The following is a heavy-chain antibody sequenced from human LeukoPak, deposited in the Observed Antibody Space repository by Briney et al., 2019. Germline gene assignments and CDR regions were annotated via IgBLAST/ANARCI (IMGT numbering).Heavy chain of an antibody. J-gene: IGHJ4*02. CDR1: GFTFSSYT. D-gene: IGHD1-7*01. CDR3: ASKTGGWNYPFDY. Sequence: GSLRLSCAASGFTFSSYTMNWVRQAPGKGLEWVSGISDSGGSTYYADSVKGRFTISRDNSKNTLYLQMNSLRAEDTAVYYCASKTGGWNYPFDYWGQGTLVTVSS. V-gene: IGHV3-23*01. CDR2: ISDSGGST.